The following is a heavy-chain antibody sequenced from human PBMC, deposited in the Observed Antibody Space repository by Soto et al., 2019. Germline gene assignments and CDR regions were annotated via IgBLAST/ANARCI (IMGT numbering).Heavy chain of an antibody. V-gene: IGHV4-59*12. Sequence: PSETLSLTCAVYGLSFSGYYWSWIRQPPGRGLEWIGFIYYAGSTKYNPSLDSRVTISIDTSKNQFSLKLTSVTAADTAVYYCARYDYDNNIYSIDYWGQGALVTVSS. CDR1: GLSFSGYY. CDR2: IYYAGST. J-gene: IGHJ4*02. D-gene: IGHD3-22*01. CDR3: ARYDYDNNIYSIDY.